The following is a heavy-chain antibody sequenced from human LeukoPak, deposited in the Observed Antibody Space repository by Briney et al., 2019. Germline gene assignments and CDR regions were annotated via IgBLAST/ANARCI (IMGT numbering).Heavy chain of an antibody. J-gene: IGHJ4*02. V-gene: IGHV3-23*01. D-gene: IGHD2-15*01. Sequence: GGSLRLSCVASGFTFSSYTLSWVRQSPGKGLEWVSGISGSGGSTYYADSVKGRFTISRDNSKNTLYLQMDSLRAEDTAVYYCAREDKGQIYFDYWGQGTLVTVSS. CDR2: ISGSGGST. CDR3: AREDKGQIYFDY. CDR1: GFTFSSYT.